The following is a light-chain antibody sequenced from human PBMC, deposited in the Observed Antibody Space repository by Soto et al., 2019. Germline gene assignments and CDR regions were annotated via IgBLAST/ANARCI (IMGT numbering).Light chain of an antibody. CDR1: QSVGRST. V-gene: IGKV3-20*01. Sequence: EIVLTQSPGTLSLSPGERATLSCRASQSVGRSTRAWYQQRPGQAPRLLIYTASSRATGIPDRFTGSGSGTDFTLTINGLEPEDFAMYYCQQYGDSPGAFGPGTKVDTK. CDR3: QQYGDSPGA. J-gene: IGKJ3*01. CDR2: TAS.